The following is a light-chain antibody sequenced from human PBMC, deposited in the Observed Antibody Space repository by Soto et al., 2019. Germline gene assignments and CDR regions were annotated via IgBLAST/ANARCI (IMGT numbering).Light chain of an antibody. CDR1: SSDVGSYNL. J-gene: IGLJ1*01. CDR3: CSYAGRSTYV. Sequence: QSALTQPASVSGYPGQSITISCTGTSSDVGSYNLVSWYQQHPGKAPKLMIYEVSKRPSGVSNRFSGSKSGNTASLTISGLQADDVADYDCCSYAGRSTYVFGTVTNVTDL. V-gene: IGLV2-23*02. CDR2: EVS.